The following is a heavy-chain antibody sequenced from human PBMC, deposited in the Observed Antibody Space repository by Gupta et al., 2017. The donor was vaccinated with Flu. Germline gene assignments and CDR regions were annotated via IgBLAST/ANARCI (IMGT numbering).Heavy chain of an antibody. V-gene: IGHV1-18*01. Sequence: QVQLVQSGAEVKKPGASVKVSCKASGYTFTSYGISWVRQAPGQGLEWMGWVSAYNGNTNYAQKFQGRVSMTTDTSTSTVYMELRSLRSDDTAVYYCARGLRWDTFRAVWMDYYYRMDVWGHGTTVTVSS. CDR2: VSAYNGNT. CDR1: GYTFTSYG. CDR3: ARGLRWDTFRAVWMDYYYRMDV. D-gene: IGHD5-24*01. J-gene: IGHJ6*02.